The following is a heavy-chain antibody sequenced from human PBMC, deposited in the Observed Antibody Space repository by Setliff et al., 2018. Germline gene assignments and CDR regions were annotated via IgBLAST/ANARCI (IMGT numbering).Heavy chain of an antibody. V-gene: IGHV4-34*12. CDR3: AKQGSYYYYMDV. Sequence: PSETLSLTCAVYGGSFSGYYWSWIRQPPGKRLEWIGEIIHSGSTNYNPSLKSRVTISMDTSKNQFSLKVSSVTAADTVVYYCAKQGSYYYYMDVWGKGTTVTVSS. J-gene: IGHJ6*03. CDR1: GGSFSGYY. CDR2: IIHSGST. D-gene: IGHD6-13*01.